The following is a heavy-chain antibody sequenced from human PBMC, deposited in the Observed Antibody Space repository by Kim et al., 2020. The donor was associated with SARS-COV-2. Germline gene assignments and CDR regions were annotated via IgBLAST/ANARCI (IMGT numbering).Heavy chain of an antibody. D-gene: IGHD3-10*01. CDR3: TRANVLLWFRETKTFDY. J-gene: IGHJ4*02. V-gene: IGHV1-2*06. CDR1: GYTFTGYY. Sequence: ASVKVSCKASGYTFTGYYMHWVRQAPGQGLEWMGRINPNSGGTNYAQKFQGRVTMTRDTSISTAYMELSRLRSDDTAVYYCTRANVLLWFRETKTFDYWGQGTLVTVPS. CDR2: INPNSGGT.